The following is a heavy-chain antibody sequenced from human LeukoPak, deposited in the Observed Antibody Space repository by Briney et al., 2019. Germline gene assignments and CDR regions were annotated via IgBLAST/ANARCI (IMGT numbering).Heavy chain of an antibody. Sequence: PGGSLRLSCAASGFAISIDSIGWVRHAPGKGLVWVERVKYDGTTTTYADFVTGRFTTSKGSAKNTMHLPMNSLRAEDTAVSYCVNSDWFDPWGQGTLVTVSS. CDR2: VKYDGTTT. J-gene: IGHJ5*02. CDR3: VNSDWFDP. V-gene: IGHV3-74*01. CDR1: GFAISIDS.